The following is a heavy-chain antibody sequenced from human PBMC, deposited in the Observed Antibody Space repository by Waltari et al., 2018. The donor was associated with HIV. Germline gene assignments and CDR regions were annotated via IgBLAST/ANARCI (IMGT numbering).Heavy chain of an antibody. CDR1: GYTFTTNS. CDR3: VRDGGRSRPFDY. Sequence: QVQLVQSGSELKKPGTSVKLSCKSSGYTFTTNSLNWVRQAPGQGLEWMGWINTNTGNPMYAQGFTGRFVFSLYTSVSTAYLQISSLKAEDTAVYYGVRDGGRSRPFDYWGQVTLVTVSS. CDR2: INTNTGNP. V-gene: IGHV7-4-1*02. D-gene: IGHD3-10*01. J-gene: IGHJ4*02.